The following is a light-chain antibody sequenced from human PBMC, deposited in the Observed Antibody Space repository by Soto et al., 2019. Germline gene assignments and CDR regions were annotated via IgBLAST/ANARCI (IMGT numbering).Light chain of an antibody. CDR2: DTS. CDR1: QTVSNSY. CDR3: QLYGRSPRFT. Sequence: EIVLTQSPGTLSLSPGERATLACRASQTVSNSYLAWYQQKPGQPPRVLIYDTSSRATGIPDRFSGSGSGTDFTLTITRLEPEEFAVYYCQLYGRSPRFTFGPGTKVDV. J-gene: IGKJ3*01. V-gene: IGKV3-20*01.